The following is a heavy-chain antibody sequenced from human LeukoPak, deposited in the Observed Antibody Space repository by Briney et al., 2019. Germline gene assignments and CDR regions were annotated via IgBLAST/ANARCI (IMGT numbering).Heavy chain of an antibody. CDR2: RLFAGNIK. J-gene: IGHJ6*03. D-gene: IGHD1-14*01. Sequence: PGRSLRLSCAASGFTFRSYAMHWVRQAPGKGLGWVALRLFAGNIKYYADSVKSRFIISRDNSKNTLYLQMNSLRAEDTAVYYCARDPQFPDNYYYYMDVWGKGTTVTVSS. CDR1: GFTFRSYA. CDR3: ARDPQFPDNYYYYMDV. V-gene: IGHV3-30*04.